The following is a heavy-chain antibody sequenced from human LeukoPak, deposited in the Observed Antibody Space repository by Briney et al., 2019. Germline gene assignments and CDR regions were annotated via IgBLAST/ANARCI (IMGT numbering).Heavy chain of an antibody. J-gene: IGHJ4*02. D-gene: IGHD3-3*01. Sequence: GGSLRLSCAASGFTFSSYGMHWVRQAPGKGLEWVAVISYDGSNKYYADSVKGRFTISRDNSKNALYLQMDSLRAEDTAVYYCAKAPDTYNFWSGPFDYWGRGTLVTVSS. V-gene: IGHV3-30*18. CDR1: GFTFSSYG. CDR2: ISYDGSNK. CDR3: AKAPDTYNFWSGPFDY.